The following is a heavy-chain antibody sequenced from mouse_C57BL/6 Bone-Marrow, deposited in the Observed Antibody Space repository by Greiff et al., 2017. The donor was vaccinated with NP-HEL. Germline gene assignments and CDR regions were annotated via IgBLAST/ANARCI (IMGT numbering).Heavy chain of an antibody. CDR1: GYTFTSYW. Sequence: VQLQQSGAELVRPGSSVTLSCKASGYTFTSYWMHWVKQRPIQGLEWIGNIDPSDSETHYNQKFKDKATLTVDKSSSTAYMQLSSLTSEDAAVYYCARGWLSVDYWGQGTTLTVSS. J-gene: IGHJ2*01. CDR3: ARGWLSVDY. D-gene: IGHD1-1*02. CDR2: IDPSDSET. V-gene: IGHV1-52*01.